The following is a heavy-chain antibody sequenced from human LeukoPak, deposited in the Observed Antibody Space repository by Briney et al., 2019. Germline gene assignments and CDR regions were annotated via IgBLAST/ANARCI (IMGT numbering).Heavy chain of an antibody. CDR3: ARVPYSSGDFDY. V-gene: IGHV1-18*01. J-gene: IGHJ4*02. CDR2: ISAYNGNT. CDR1: GYTFTSYG. Sequence: ASVKVSCKASGYTFTSYGISWVRQAPGQGLEWMGWISAYNGNTNYSQKFQGRVTITRDTSASTAYMELSSLRSEGTAVYYCARVPYSSGDFDYWGQGTLVTVSS. D-gene: IGHD6-19*01.